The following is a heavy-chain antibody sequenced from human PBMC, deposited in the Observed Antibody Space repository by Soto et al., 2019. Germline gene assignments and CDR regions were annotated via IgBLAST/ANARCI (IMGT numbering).Heavy chain of an antibody. CDR2: MSPNNGNT. J-gene: IGHJ4*02. CDR3: ARVQRSRYDY. V-gene: IGHV1-18*04. D-gene: IGHD3-3*01. CDR1: GYSFTNYG. Sequence: QFQLVQSGVELKKPGATVRVSCKASGYSFTNYGISWVRQAHGQGLEWVGWMSPNNGNTHYVPKLQGRVTMTRDTHTNTDYLDLRSLRSDETAVYYCARVQRSRYDYWGQGTLVTVSS.